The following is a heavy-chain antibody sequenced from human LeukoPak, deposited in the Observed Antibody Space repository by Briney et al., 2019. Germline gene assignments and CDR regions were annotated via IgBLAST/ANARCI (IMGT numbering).Heavy chain of an antibody. V-gene: IGHV1-2*02. Sequence: VASVKVSCKASGYTFTGYYMHWVRQAPGRGLEWMGWINPNSGGTNYAQKFQGRVTMTRDTSISTAYMELSRLRSDDTAVYYCAIPMYPYGLLWGQGTLVTVSS. CDR3: AIPMYPYGLL. CDR2: INPNSGGT. J-gene: IGHJ4*02. D-gene: IGHD3-16*01. CDR1: GYTFTGYY.